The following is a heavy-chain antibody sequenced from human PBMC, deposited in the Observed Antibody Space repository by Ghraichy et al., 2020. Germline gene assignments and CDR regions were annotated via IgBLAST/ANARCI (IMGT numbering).Heavy chain of an antibody. Sequence: GESLNISCAASGFTFSSYAMSWVRQAPGKGLEWVSAISGSGGSTYYADSVKGRFTISRDNSKNTLYLQMNSLRAEDTAVYYCAKGIRFLEWKPLAFDIWGQGTMVTVSS. J-gene: IGHJ3*02. CDR2: ISGSGGST. CDR1: GFTFSSYA. D-gene: IGHD3-3*01. CDR3: AKGIRFLEWKPLAFDI. V-gene: IGHV3-23*01.